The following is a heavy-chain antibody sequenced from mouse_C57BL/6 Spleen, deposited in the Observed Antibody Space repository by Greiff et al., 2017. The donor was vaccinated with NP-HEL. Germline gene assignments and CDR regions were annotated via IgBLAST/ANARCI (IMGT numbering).Heavy chain of an antibody. Sequence: EVQRVESGGGLVQPGGSMKLSCAASGFTFSDAWMDWVRQSPEKGLEWVAEIRNKANNHATYYAESVKGRFTISRDDSKSSVYLQMNSLRAADTGIYYCTRSHYYGSSYNFDDWGQGTTLTVSS. J-gene: IGHJ2*01. V-gene: IGHV6-6*01. CDR1: GFTFSDAW. D-gene: IGHD1-1*01. CDR2: IRNKANNHAT. CDR3: TRSHYYGSSYNFDD.